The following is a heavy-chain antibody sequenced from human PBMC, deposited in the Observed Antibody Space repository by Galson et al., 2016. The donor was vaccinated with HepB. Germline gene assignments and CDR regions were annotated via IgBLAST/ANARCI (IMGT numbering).Heavy chain of an antibody. CDR3: ARELGVTTFSDYYYYVMDV. J-gene: IGHJ6*02. CDR1: GFTFSSYA. CDR2: ISYHGSKK. D-gene: IGHD4-17*01. V-gene: IGHV3-30-3*01. Sequence: SLRLSCAASGFTFSSYAMHWVRQAPGKGLEWVAIISYHGSKKYYADSVKGRFTISRDNSKNTLYLQMNSLRAEDTAVYYCARELGVTTFSDYYYYVMDVWGQGTTVTVSS.